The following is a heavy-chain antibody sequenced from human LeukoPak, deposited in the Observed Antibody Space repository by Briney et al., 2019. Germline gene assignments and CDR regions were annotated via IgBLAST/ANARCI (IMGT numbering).Heavy chain of an antibody. Sequence: GASVKVSCKASAYTFTSYYIHWVRQAPGQGLEWMGIINPGGGSPSYARKFQGRVTLTKDTSTSTVSMELSSLRSEDTAVYYCARASTYSSSSGQYYFDFWGQGTLVTVSS. V-gene: IGHV1-46*01. J-gene: IGHJ4*02. CDR1: AYTFTSYY. CDR2: INPGGGSP. D-gene: IGHD6-6*01. CDR3: ARASTYSSSSGQYYFDF.